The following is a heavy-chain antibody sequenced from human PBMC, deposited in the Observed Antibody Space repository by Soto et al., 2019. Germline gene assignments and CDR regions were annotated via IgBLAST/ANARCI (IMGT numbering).Heavy chain of an antibody. Sequence: ASVKVSCKASGYTFTSYDINWVRQATGQGLEWMGWMNPNSGNTGYAQKFQGRVTMTRNTSISTAYMELSSLRSEDTAVYYCARVPAYYDFWSGYLGNWFHPWGQGTLVTVSS. CDR3: ARVPAYYDFWSGYLGNWFHP. D-gene: IGHD3-3*01. J-gene: IGHJ5*02. V-gene: IGHV1-8*01. CDR2: MNPNSGNT. CDR1: GYTFTSYD.